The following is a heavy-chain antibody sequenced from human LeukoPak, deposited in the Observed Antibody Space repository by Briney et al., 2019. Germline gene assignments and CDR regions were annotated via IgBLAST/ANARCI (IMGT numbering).Heavy chain of an antibody. D-gene: IGHD3-22*01. CDR2: ISAYNGNT. J-gene: IGHJ4*02. V-gene: IGHV1-18*04. CDR3: ARVSHDSSGYDY. Sequence: GASVKVSCKASGGTFSNYGISWVRQAPGQGLEWMGWISAYNGNTNYAQKLQGRVTMTTDTSTGTAYMELRSLRSDDTAVYYCARVSHDSSGYDYWGQGTLVTVSS. CDR1: GGTFSNYG.